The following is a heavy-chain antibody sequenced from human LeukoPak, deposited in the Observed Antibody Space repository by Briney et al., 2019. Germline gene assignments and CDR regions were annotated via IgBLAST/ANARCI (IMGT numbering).Heavy chain of an antibody. CDR2: INPNIGDT. CDR1: GYTFTGYY. V-gene: IGHV1-2*02. Sequence: GASVKVSCKASGYTFTGYYMHWVRQAPGHGLEWMGWINPNIGDTNYAQKFQGRVTMTRDTSISTAYMELSRLRFDDTAVYYCARINSSRWYDFWGQGTLVTVSS. CDR3: ARINSSRWYDF. J-gene: IGHJ4*02. D-gene: IGHD6-13*01.